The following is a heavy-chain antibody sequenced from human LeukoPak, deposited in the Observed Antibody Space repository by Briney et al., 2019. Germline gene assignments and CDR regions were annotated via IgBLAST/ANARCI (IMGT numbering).Heavy chain of an antibody. CDR2: ITSSSDYI. V-gene: IGHV3-21*01. CDR3: AREFKSGYGMWA. J-gene: IGHJ5*02. D-gene: IGHD5-18*01. CDR1: GFTFSSYS. Sequence: GSLSLSCTASGFTFSSYSMNWVRQAPGKGLEWVSSITSSSDYIYYADSVKGRLTISRDNAENSLHLQMNSLRADDTAVYYCAREFKSGYGMWAWGQGTLVTVSS.